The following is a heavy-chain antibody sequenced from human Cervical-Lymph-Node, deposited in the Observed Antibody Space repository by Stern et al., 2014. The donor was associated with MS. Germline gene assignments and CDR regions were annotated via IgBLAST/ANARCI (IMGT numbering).Heavy chain of an antibody. Sequence: VQLVESGPGLVRPSGTLSLTCAVSGDSISHDNWWSWVRQPPGKGLEWIVYVYHTGIANYDPPLKSRVTISVDKSKNQFSLRLTSMTAADTAVYYCARDQGFQLMNSWGQGTLVIVSS. CDR2: VYHTGIA. V-gene: IGHV4-4*02. CDR3: ARDQGFQLMNS. D-gene: IGHD2-2*01. J-gene: IGHJ4*02. CDR1: GDSISHDNW.